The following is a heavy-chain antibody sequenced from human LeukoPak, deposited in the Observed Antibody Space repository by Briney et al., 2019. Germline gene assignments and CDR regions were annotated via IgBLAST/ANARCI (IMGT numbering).Heavy chain of an antibody. CDR1: GYTFTSYA. J-gene: IGHJ5*02. V-gene: IGHV1-3*01. CDR2: INAGNGNT. CDR3: ARATTIFGVVINWFDP. Sequence: GASVKVSCKASGYTFTSYAMHWVRQAPGRRLEWMGWINAGNGNTKFSQKFQGRVTITADESTSTAYMELSSLRSEDTAVYYCARATTIFGVVINWFDPWGQGTLVTVSS. D-gene: IGHD3-3*01.